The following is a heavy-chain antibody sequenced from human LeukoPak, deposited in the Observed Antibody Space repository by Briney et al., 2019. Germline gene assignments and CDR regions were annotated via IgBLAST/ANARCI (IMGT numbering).Heavy chain of an antibody. CDR1: GGSFSGYY. J-gene: IGHJ4*02. CDR2: INHSGST. V-gene: IGHV4-34*01. D-gene: IGHD1-26*01. Sequence: SETLSLTCAVYGGSFSGYYWSWIRQPPGKGLEWIGEINHSGSTNYNPSLKSRVTISVDTSKNQFSLKLSSVIAADTAVYYCTREGYSGSHYWGQGTLVTVSS. CDR3: TREGYSGSHY.